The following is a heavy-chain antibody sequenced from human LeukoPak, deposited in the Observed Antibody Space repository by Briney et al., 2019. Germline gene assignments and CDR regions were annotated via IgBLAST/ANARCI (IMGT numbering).Heavy chain of an antibody. CDR3: TKDQTPYN. CDR1: GFTFGDYA. CDR2: IRSKGYGGTP. V-gene: IGHV3-49*04. Sequence: GGSLRLSCTASGFTFGDYAMTWVRQAPGKGLEWVGFIRSKGYGGTPEYAAPVKDRFTIPRDDSKSIAYLQMNSLKTEDTAVYYCTKDQTPYNWGQGTLVTVSS. D-gene: IGHD2-15*01. J-gene: IGHJ4*02.